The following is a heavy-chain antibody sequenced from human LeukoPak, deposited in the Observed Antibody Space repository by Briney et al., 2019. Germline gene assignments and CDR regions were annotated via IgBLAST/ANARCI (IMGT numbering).Heavy chain of an antibody. CDR2: ISYDGSNK. J-gene: IGHJ4*02. V-gene: IGHV3-30*18. CDR3: AKDLGGWSLDY. CDR1: GFTFSSYG. D-gene: IGHD6-19*01. Sequence: PGGSLRLSCAASGFTFSSYGMHWVRQAPGKGLEWVAVISYDGSNKYYADSVKGRFTISRDNSKNTLYLQMNSLRAEDTAVYYCAKDLGGWSLDYWGQGTLVTVSS.